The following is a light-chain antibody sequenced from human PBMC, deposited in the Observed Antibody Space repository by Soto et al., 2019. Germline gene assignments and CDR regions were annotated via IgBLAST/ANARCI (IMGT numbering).Light chain of an antibody. CDR1: QSININ. J-gene: IGKJ5*01. CDR3: QQYDNWPIT. V-gene: IGKV3-15*01. Sequence: EIGMTQSPATLSVSPGERATLSCRASQSININLAWYQQKPGQAPRLLISGASTRATGLPARFSGSGSGTEFTLIISSLQSEDSAVYYCQQYDNWPITFGQGTRLEIK. CDR2: GAS.